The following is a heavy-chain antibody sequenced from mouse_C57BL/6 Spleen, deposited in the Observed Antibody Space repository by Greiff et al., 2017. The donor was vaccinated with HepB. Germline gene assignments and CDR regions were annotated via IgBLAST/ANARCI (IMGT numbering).Heavy chain of an antibody. D-gene: IGHD1-1*01. Sequence: EVMLVESGGGLVQPGGSLKLSCAASGFTFSDYYMYWVRQTPEKRLEWVAYISNGGGSTYYPDTVKGRFTISRDNAKNTLYLQMSRLKSEDTAMYYCARQHYYGSSYGAMDYWGQGTSVTVSS. CDR2: ISNGGGST. CDR1: GFTFSDYY. CDR3: ARQHYYGSSYGAMDY. V-gene: IGHV5-12*01. J-gene: IGHJ4*01.